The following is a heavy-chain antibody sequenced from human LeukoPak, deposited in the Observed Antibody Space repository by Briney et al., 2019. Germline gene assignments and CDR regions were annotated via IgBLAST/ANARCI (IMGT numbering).Heavy chain of an antibody. D-gene: IGHD2-2*01. CDR1: GGSISSYY. V-gene: IGHV4-4*07. Sequence: SETLSLTCTVSGGSISSYYWSWIRQPAGKGLEWIGRIYTSGSTNYNPSLKSRVTMSVDTSKNQFSLKLSSVTAADTAVYYCARLGPNIVVAPAARNYYYYYYMDVWGKGTTVTVSS. CDR2: IYTSGST. CDR3: ARLGPNIVVAPAARNYYYYYYMDV. J-gene: IGHJ6*03.